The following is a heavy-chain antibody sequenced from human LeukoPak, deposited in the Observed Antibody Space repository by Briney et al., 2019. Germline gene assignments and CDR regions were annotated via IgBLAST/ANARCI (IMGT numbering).Heavy chain of an antibody. CDR1: GFTFTKAW. Sequence: GGSLRLSCAASGFTFTKAWMNWVRQAPGKGLEWVGRIKAKTDGGTTKYAAPVKGIFTISRDDSENMVYLQMNSLETEDTAVYYCARGGPDYGDGATPEHYFYYWGQGTLVTVSS. J-gene: IGHJ4*02. V-gene: IGHV3-15*07. CDR3: ARGGPDYGDGATPEHYFYY. CDR2: IKAKTDGGTT. D-gene: IGHD4-17*01.